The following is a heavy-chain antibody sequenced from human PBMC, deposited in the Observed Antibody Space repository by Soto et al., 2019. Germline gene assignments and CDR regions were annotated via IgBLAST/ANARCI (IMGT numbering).Heavy chain of an antibody. Sequence: SETLSLTCTVSGGSISSYYWSWIRQPPGKGLEWIGYIYYSGSTNYNPSLKSRVTISVDTSKNQFSLKLSSVTAADTAVYYCARDRRVVVPAADQSRVRYYYYGMDFCGQGTMVTVSS. CDR2: IYYSGST. J-gene: IGHJ6*02. D-gene: IGHD2-2*01. CDR1: GGSISSYY. CDR3: ARDRRVVVPAADQSRVRYYYYGMDF. V-gene: IGHV4-59*01.